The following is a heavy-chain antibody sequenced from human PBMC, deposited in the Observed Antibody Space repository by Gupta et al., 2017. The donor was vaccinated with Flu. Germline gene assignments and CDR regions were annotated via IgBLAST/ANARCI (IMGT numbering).Heavy chain of an antibody. J-gene: IGHJ5*02. D-gene: IGHD4-17*01. CDR2: IYYSGST. Sequence: SSSYYWGWIRQPPGKGLEWIGSIYYSGSTYYNPSLKSRVTISVDTSKNQFSLKLSSVTAADTAVYYCARRVTTVGDWFDPWGQGTLVTVSS. V-gene: IGHV4-39*01. CDR1: SSSYY. CDR3: ARRVTTVGDWFDP.